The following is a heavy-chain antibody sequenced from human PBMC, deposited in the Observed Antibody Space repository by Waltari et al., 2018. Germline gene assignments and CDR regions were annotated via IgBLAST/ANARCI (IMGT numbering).Heavy chain of an antibody. Sequence: QVQLQQWGAGLLKPSETLSLTCAVYGGSFSGYYWSWIRQPPGKGLEWIGEINHSGSTNYNPALKSRVTISVDTSKNQFSLKRSSVTAADTAVYYCARGLRVNCSGGSCYPLRYWGQGTLVTVSS. CDR1: GGSFSGYY. CDR2: INHSGST. CDR3: ARGLRVNCSGGSCYPLRY. D-gene: IGHD2-15*01. J-gene: IGHJ4*02. V-gene: IGHV4-34*01.